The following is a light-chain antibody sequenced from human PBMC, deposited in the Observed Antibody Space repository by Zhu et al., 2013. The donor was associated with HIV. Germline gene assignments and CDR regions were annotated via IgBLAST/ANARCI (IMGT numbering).Light chain of an antibody. J-gene: IGKJ2*02. CDR3: QQYDIFPPGT. V-gene: IGKV1-5*01. Sequence: DIQMTQSPSTLSASVGDRVTITCRASQSISSSLAWYQQKPGKAPNLLISDASRLESGVPSRFSGSGSGTDFTLTISSLQPDDFATYYCQQYDIFPPGTFGQGTKLEIK. CDR1: QSISSS. CDR2: DAS.